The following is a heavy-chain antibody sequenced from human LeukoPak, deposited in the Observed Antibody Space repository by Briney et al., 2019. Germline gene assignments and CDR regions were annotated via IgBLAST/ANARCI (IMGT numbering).Heavy chain of an antibody. D-gene: IGHD6-13*01. V-gene: IGHV1-2*02. CDR2: INPNSGGT. CDR3: ARYIAAPGRDY. CDR1: GYTFTAYH. Sequence: ASVKVSCKASGYTFTAYHIHWVRQAPGQGLEWMGWINPNSGGTQYAQKFQGRVTMTLHTSLSTAYMELSRLQSNDTALYYCARYIAAPGRDYWGQGTLVTVSS. J-gene: IGHJ4*02.